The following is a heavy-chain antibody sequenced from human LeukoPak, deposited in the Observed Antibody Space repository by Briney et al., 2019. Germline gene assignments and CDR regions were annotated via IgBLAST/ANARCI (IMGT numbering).Heavy chain of an antibody. J-gene: IGHJ6*03. CDR1: GGSFSGYY. D-gene: IGHD2-2*02. CDR3: ASVSIVVVPAAIRGYYYYHYMDV. V-gene: IGHV4-34*01. CDR2: INHSGST. Sequence: SETLSLTCAVYGGSFSGYYWSWIRQPPGKGLEWSGAINHSGSTNYNPSLKSRVTISVDTSKNQFSLKLSSVTAADTAVYYCASVSIVVVPAAIRGYYYYHYMDVWGKGTKVTVS.